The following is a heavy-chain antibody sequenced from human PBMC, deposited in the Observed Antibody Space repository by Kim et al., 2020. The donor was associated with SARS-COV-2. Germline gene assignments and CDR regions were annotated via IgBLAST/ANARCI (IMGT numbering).Heavy chain of an antibody. Sequence: ADSVKGRFTGSRDNSKDTLYLQMNSLRADDEAVYYCVKSVGEYYYYYGLDVWGQGTTVTVSS. CDR3: VKSVGEYYYYYGLDV. D-gene: IGHD3-10*01. J-gene: IGHJ6*02. V-gene: IGHV3-23*01.